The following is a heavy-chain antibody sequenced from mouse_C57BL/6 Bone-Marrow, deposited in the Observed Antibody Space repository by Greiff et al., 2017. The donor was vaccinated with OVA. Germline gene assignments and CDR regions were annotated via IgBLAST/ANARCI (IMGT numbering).Heavy chain of an antibody. CDR1: GYTFTDYY. CDR3: ARESIYYSNYFDV. J-gene: IGHJ1*03. D-gene: IGHD2-5*01. V-gene: IGHV1-77*01. CDR2: IGPGSGSP. Sequence: QVQLQQSGAELVKPGASVKISCKASGYTFTDYYINWVKQRPGQGLEWIGKIGPGSGSPYYNEKFKGKATLTADTSSSTAYMQLSSLTSEDSADYFCARESIYYSNYFDVWGTGTTVTVSS.